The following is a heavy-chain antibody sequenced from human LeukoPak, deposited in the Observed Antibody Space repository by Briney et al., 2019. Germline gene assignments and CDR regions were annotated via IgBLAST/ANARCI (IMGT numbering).Heavy chain of an antibody. CDR1: AFTFSNYA. Sequence: PGGSLRLSCAASAFTFSNYALTWVRQTPGKGLEWVSSITGSDGNTQYADSVKGRFTISRGNSKNTLYLQMNSLRAEDTAIYFCAKHSHRHYHYYYMDVWGTGTTVTVFS. CDR3: AKHSHRHYHYYYMDV. D-gene: IGHD1-26*01. CDR2: ITGSDGNT. J-gene: IGHJ6*03. V-gene: IGHV3-23*01.